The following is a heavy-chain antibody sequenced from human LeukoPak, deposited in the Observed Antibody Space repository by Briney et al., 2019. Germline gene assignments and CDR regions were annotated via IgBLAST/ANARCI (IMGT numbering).Heavy chain of an antibody. Sequence: GGSLRLSCAASGFTFSSYAMHWVRQAPGKGLEWVAVISYDGSNKYYADSVKGRFTISRDNSKNTLYLQMNSLRAEDTAVYYCAKYLGLEELLLGSFDYWGQGTLVTVSS. D-gene: IGHD1-26*01. V-gene: IGHV3-30-3*02. CDR2: ISYDGSNK. CDR3: AKYLGLEELLLGSFDY. J-gene: IGHJ4*02. CDR1: GFTFSSYA.